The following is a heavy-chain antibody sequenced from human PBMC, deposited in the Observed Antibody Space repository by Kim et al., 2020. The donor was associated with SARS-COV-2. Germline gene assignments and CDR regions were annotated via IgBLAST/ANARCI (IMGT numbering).Heavy chain of an antibody. CDR3: ARSRGPYLVYFDY. D-gene: IGHD1-26*01. Sequence: SETLSLTCTVSGGSISSYYWSWIRQPPGKGLEWIGYIYYSGSTNYSPSLKSRVTISVDTSKNQFSLKLSSVTAADTAVYSCARSRGPYLVYFDYWGQGTLVTVSS. J-gene: IGHJ4*02. CDR1: GGSISSYY. CDR2: IYYSGST. V-gene: IGHV4-59*01.